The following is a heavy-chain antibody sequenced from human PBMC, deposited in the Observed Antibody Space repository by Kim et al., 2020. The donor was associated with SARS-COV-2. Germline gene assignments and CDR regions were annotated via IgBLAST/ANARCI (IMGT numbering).Heavy chain of an antibody. CDR3: ARCNIVRGAAASDY. V-gene: IGHV3-21*01. D-gene: IGHD2-15*01. Sequence: AHAVKGRFTITRDNAKNSLYLQMKSLRAEDTAVYYCARCNIVRGAAASDYWGQGTLVTVSS. J-gene: IGHJ4*02.